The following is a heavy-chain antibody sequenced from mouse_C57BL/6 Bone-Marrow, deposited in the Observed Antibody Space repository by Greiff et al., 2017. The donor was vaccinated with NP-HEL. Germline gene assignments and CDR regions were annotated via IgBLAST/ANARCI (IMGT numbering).Heavy chain of an antibody. V-gene: IGHV1-74*01. CDR3: VSSGYGDYAMDY. J-gene: IGHJ4*01. Sequence: QVQLKQPGAELVKPGASVKVSCKASGYTFTSYWMHWVKQRPGQGLEWIGRIHPSDSDTNYNQKFKGKATLTVDKSSSTSYMQRSSLTSEDSAVYYCVSSGYGDYAMDYWGQGTSVTVSS. CDR2: IHPSDSDT. D-gene: IGHD3-2*02. CDR1: GYTFTSYW.